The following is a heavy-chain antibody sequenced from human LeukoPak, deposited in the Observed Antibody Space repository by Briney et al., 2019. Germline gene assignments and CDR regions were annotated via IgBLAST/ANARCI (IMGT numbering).Heavy chain of an antibody. CDR2: IYYSGST. CDR1: GGSISSHY. V-gene: IGHV4-59*11. D-gene: IGHD6-13*01. J-gene: IGHJ6*03. CDR3: ASLAADGTWDFFGYYYMDV. Sequence: SETLSLTCTVSGGSISSHYWSWIRQPPGKGLEWIGYIYYSGSTNYNPSLKSRVTISVDTSKNQFSLKLSSVTAADTAVYYCASLAADGTWDFFGYYYMDVWGKGTTVTVSS.